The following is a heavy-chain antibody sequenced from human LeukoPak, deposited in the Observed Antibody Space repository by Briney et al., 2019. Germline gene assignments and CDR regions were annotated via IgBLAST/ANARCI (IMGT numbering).Heavy chain of an antibody. CDR1: GYTFTSYG. CDR2: ISAYNGNT. CDR3: VTGRTIFYYYMDV. J-gene: IGHJ6*03. V-gene: IGHV1-18*01. D-gene: IGHD3-3*02. Sequence: ASVKVSCKASGYTFTSYGISWVRQAPGQGLEWMGWISAYNGNTNYAQKLQGRVTMTTDTSTSTAYMELRSLRFDDTAVYYCVTGRTIFYYYMDVWGKGTTVTISS.